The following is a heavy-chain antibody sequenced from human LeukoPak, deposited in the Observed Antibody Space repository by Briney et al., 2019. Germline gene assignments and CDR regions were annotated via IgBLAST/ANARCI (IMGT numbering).Heavy chain of an antibody. V-gene: IGHV3-23*01. CDR1: GFAFSSYA. Sequence: QPGGSLRLSCAASGFAFSSYAMTWVRQSPGKGLEWVSSFSGSATTHHADSVQGRFTISRDNSKNTVFLQMNSLRAEDTAVYYCAKSYRAYDSTSNYYFFDSWGQGTLVTVSS. J-gene: IGHJ4*02. D-gene: IGHD3-22*01. CDR3: AKSYRAYDSTSNYYFFDS. CDR2: FSGSATT.